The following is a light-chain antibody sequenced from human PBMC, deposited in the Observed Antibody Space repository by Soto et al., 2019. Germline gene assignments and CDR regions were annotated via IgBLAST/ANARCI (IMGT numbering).Light chain of an antibody. V-gene: IGLV1-40*01. J-gene: IGLJ2*01. CDR1: SSNIGGGYD. CDR3: QSYDSSLSGDVV. CDR2: GNS. Sequence: QSVLTQPPSVSGAPGQRVTISCTGSSSNIGGGYDVDWYQQLPGTAPKLLIYGNSNRPSGVPDRFSGSKSGTSASLAITGLQAGDEADYYCQSYDSSLSGDVVFGGGTKVTVL.